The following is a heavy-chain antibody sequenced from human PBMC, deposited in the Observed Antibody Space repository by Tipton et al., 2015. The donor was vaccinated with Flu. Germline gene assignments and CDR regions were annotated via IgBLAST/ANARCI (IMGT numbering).Heavy chain of an antibody. D-gene: IGHD3-22*01. V-gene: IGHV3-33*01. CDR1: GFNFSSYG. J-gene: IGHJ3*02. CDR3: TRSYYYDSSGYDAFDI. Sequence: RSLRLSCAASGFNFSSYGMHWVRQAPGKGLEWVAVIWHDGSKQYYADSVKGRFTISRDNSMNTLYLRMNSLRAEDTAVYYCTRSYYYDSSGYDAFDIRGQGTMVIVSS. CDR2: IWHDGSKQ.